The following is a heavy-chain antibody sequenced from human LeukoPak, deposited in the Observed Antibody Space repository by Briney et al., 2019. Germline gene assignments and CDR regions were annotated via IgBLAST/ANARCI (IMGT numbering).Heavy chain of an antibody. D-gene: IGHD2-8*01. V-gene: IGHV3-11*01. Sequence: PGGSLRLSCAASGFTFSDYYMSWLRQAPGKGLEWVSYISSSGSTIYYADSVKGRFTISSDNAKNSLYLQMNSLRAEDTAVYYCARDMGYCTNGVCPDYWGQGTLVTVSS. CDR1: GFTFSDYY. CDR3: ARDMGYCTNGVCPDY. CDR2: ISSSGSTI. J-gene: IGHJ4*02.